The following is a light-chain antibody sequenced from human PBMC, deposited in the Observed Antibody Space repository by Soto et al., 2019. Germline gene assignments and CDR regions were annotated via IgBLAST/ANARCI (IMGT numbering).Light chain of an antibody. CDR3: CSYAGSSSCV. CDR2: EVS. J-gene: IGLJ3*02. CDR1: SSDVGSYNI. Sequence: QSALTQPASVSGSPGQSITISCTGTSSDVGSYNIVSWYQQHPGKAPKLMIYEVSKRPSGVSNRFSGSKSGNTASLTISGLQAEDEADYYCCSYAGSSSCVFGGGTKLTVL. V-gene: IGLV2-23*02.